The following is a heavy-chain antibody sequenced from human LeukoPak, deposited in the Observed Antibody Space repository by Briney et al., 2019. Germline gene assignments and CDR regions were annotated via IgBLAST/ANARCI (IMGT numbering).Heavy chain of an antibody. V-gene: IGHV3-21*01. CDR2: ISSSSSYI. J-gene: IGHJ4*02. CDR3: ARSIAVAGIPYYFDY. D-gene: IGHD6-19*01. CDR1: GFIFSSFS. Sequence: GGSLRLSCAASGFIFSSFSMNWVRQAPGKGLEWVSSISSSSSYIYYADSVKGRFTISRDNAKNSLYLQMNSLRAEDTAVYYCARSIAVAGIPYYFDYWGQGTLVTVSS.